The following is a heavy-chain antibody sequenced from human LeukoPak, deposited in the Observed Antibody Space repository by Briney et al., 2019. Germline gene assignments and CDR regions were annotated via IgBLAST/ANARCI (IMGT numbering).Heavy chain of an antibody. CDR3: AREWYYYDSSGRPLHAFDI. Sequence: GGSLRLSCAASGFTFSSYGMHWVRQAPGKGLEWVAVISYDGSNKYYADSVKGRFTISRDNSKNTLYLQMNSLRAEDTAVYYCAREWYYYDSSGRPLHAFDIWGQGTMVTVSS. V-gene: IGHV3-30*03. D-gene: IGHD3-22*01. CDR2: ISYDGSNK. CDR1: GFTFSSYG. J-gene: IGHJ3*02.